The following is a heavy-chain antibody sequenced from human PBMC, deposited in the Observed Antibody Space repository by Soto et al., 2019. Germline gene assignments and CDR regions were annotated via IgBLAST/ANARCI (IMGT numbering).Heavy chain of an antibody. Sequence: ASVKVSCKASGYTFTSYYMHWVRQAPGQGLEWMGIINPSGGSTSYAQKFQGRVTVTRDTSTSTVYMELSSLRSEDTAVYYRAGDSSTYTFDYWRQGTLVTVSS. CDR2: INPSGGST. CDR3: AGDSSTYTFDY. J-gene: IGHJ4*02. V-gene: IGHV1-46*01. D-gene: IGHD6-13*01. CDR1: GYTFTSYY.